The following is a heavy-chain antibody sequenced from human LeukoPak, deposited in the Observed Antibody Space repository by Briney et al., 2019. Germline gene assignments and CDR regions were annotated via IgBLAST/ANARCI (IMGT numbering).Heavy chain of an antibody. CDR1: GGTFSSYA. J-gene: IGHJ4*02. V-gene: IGHV1-69*04. Sequence: GASVKVSCKASGGTFSSYAISWVRQAPGQGLGWMGRIIPILGIANYAQKFQGRVTITADKSTSTAYMELSSLRSEDTAVYYCARLMVAANIGYCSGGSCYSSDYWGQGTLVTVSS. D-gene: IGHD2-15*01. CDR3: ARLMVAANIGYCSGGSCYSSDY. CDR2: IIPILGIA.